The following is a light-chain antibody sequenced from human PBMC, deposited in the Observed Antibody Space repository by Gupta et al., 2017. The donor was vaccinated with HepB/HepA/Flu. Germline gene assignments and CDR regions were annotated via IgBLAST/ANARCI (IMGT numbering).Light chain of an antibody. CDR1: KLGDKY. CDR3: QAWESSTVV. V-gene: IGLV3-1*01. Sequence: SYELTQPPSVSVSPGQTASITCSGDKLGDKYACWYQQKPGQSPVLVIYQDNKRPSGIPERFSGSNSGNTATLTISGTQAMDEADYYCQAWESSTVVFGGGTKLTVL. CDR2: QDN. J-gene: IGLJ2*01.